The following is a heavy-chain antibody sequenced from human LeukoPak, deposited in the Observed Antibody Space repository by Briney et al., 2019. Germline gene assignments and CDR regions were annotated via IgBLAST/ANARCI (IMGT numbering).Heavy chain of an antibody. Sequence: SETLSLTCTVSGGSISSYYWSWIRQPPGKGLEWIGYIYYSGSTNYNPSLKSRVTISVDTSKNQFSLKLSPVTAADTAVYYCARDLGSSGFLDYWGQGTLVTVSS. CDR3: ARDLGSSGFLDY. V-gene: IGHV4-59*01. J-gene: IGHJ4*02. CDR1: GGSISSYY. CDR2: IYYSGST. D-gene: IGHD6-19*01.